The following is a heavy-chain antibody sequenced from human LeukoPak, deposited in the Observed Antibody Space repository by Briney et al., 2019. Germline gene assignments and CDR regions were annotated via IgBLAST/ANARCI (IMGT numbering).Heavy chain of an antibody. V-gene: IGHV4-59*01. Sequence: SETLSLTCTVSGGSTSSYFWSWIRQPPGMGLEWIGYVYYSGSPNYNPSLKSRVTISVDTSKNQFSLRLRSVTAADTAVYYCARVFDDYYDSSADPPLWFDPWGQGTLVTVSS. CDR1: GGSTSSYF. J-gene: IGHJ5*02. CDR2: VYYSGSP. D-gene: IGHD3-22*01. CDR3: ARVFDDYYDSSADPPLWFDP.